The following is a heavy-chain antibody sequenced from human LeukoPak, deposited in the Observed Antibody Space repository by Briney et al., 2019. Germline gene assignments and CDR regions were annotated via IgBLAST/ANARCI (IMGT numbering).Heavy chain of an antibody. CDR1: GFTVSTNF. Sequence: GGSLRLSCAASGFTVSTNFMGWVRQAPGKGLEWVSVIYGGGSTYYADSVKGRFTISRDNSKNTLYLQMNSLRAEDTAVYYCARERGSGYLYYFDYWGQGTLVTVSS. D-gene: IGHD3-22*01. CDR2: IYGGGST. V-gene: IGHV3-66*01. J-gene: IGHJ4*02. CDR3: ARERGSGYLYYFDY.